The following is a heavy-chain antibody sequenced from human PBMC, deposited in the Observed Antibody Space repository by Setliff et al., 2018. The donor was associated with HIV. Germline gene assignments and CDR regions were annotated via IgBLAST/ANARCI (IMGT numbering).Heavy chain of an antibody. D-gene: IGHD3-9*01. CDR2: VNLPKTL. CDR3: ARAIVKTGYHTKSRVFDY. Sequence: SETLSLTCAVSGGSLNDYSWNWIRQSPGKGLEWIGEVNLPKTLNYNPSLESRITISVDTSKKQFSLDLSSVTAADTAVYFCARAIVKTGYHTKSRVFDYWGQGTLVTVSS. V-gene: IGHV4-34*01. J-gene: IGHJ4*02. CDR1: GGSLNDYS.